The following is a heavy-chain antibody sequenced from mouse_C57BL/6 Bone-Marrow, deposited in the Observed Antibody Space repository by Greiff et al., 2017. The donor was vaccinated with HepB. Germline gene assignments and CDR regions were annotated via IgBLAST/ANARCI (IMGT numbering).Heavy chain of an antibody. D-gene: IGHD1-1*01. V-gene: IGHV5-12*01. Sequence: EVMLVESGGGLVQPGGSLKLSCAASGFTFSDYYMYWVRQTPEKRLEWVAYISNGGGSTYYPDTVKGRFTISRDNAKNTLYLQMSRLKSEDTAMYYCARQDTTVVHYYAMDYWGQGTSVTVSS. CDR1: GFTFSDYY. CDR3: ARQDTTVVHYYAMDY. J-gene: IGHJ4*01. CDR2: ISNGGGST.